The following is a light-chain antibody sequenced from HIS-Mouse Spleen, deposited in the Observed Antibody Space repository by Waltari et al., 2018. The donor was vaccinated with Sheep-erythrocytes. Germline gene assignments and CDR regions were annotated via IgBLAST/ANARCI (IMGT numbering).Light chain of an antibody. CDR3: CSYAGSYNHV. V-gene: IGLV2-11*01. CDR1: SSDVGGYNY. Sequence: QSALTQPRSVSGSPGQSVTISCTGTSSDVGGYNYVSWYQQHPGKAPKLMIYDVSKGRSGVPDRVSGSKSGNTASLTISGLQAEDEADYYCCSYAGSYNHVFATGTKVTVL. J-gene: IGLJ1*01. CDR2: DVS.